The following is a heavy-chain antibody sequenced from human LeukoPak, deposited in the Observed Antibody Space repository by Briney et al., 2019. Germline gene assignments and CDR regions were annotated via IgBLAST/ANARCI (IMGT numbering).Heavy chain of an antibody. J-gene: IGHJ6*02. V-gene: IGHV1-69*01. CDR3: ARDRGTGSPGDYYYGMDV. CDR2: IIPIFGTG. CDR1: GGTFSSYA. D-gene: IGHD3/OR15-3a*01. Sequence: ASVKVSCKASGGTFSSYAISWVRQAPGQGLEWMGGIIPIFGTGNYAQKFQGRVTITADESTSTAYMELSSLRSEDTAVYYCARDRGTGSPGDYYYGMDVWGQGTTVTVSS.